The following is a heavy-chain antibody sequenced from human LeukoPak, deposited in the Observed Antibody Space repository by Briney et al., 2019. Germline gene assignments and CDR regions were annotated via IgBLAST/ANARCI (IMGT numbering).Heavy chain of an antibody. CDR3: ARHPSDYYGSGSYYLYYYYYYGMDV. D-gene: IGHD3-10*01. J-gene: IGHJ6*04. CDR1: GFTFISYW. Sequence: GGSLKLSCAASGFTFISYWMSWVRQAPGKGLEWVAHIKQDGSEKYYVDSVKGRFTISRDNAKNSLYLQMNSLRAEDTAVYYCARHPSDYYGSGSYYLYYYYYYGMDVWGKGTTVTVSS. CDR2: IKQDGSEK. V-gene: IGHV3-7*03.